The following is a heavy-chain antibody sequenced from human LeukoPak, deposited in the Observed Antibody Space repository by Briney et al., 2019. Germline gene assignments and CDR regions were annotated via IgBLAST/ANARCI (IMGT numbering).Heavy chain of an antibody. J-gene: IGHJ5*02. V-gene: IGHV4-34*01. CDR2: INHSGST. Sequence: TPSETLSLTCAVYGGSFSGYYWSWIRQPPGKGLEWIGEINHSGSTNYNPSLKSRVTISVDTSKNQFSLKLSSVTAADTAVYYCARGGRLRSSWYNWFDPWGQGTLVTVSS. CDR3: ARGGRLRSSWYNWFDP. CDR1: GGSFSGYY. D-gene: IGHD6-13*01.